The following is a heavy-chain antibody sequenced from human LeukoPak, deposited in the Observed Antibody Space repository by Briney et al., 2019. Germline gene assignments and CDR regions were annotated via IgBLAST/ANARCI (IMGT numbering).Heavy chain of an antibody. CDR1: CGSISSSSYY. CDR2: IYYTGST. V-gene: IGHV4-39*01. D-gene: IGHD6-19*01. J-gene: IGHJ4*02. CDR3: ARHASVSGNWPRPLHY. Sequence: SETLSLTCTVSCGSISSSSYYWGWIRQPPGKGLEWIGNIYYTGSTYYNPSLKSRVTISVDTSKNQFSLELTSVTAADTAVYYCARHASVSGNWPRPLHYWGQGSLVTVSS.